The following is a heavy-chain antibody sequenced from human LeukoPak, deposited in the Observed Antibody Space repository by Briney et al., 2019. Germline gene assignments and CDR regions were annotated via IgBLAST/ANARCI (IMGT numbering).Heavy chain of an antibody. CDR3: ASVRLGATTINYFYYYMGV. D-gene: IGHD1-26*01. J-gene: IGHJ6*03. Sequence: GGSLRLSCAASGFSFSSYTIIWVRQAPGKGLEWVSSITSTSSHINYADSAKGRFTISRDNAKNSLYLQMKSLRAEDTAVYYCASVRLGATTINYFYYYMGVWGKVATVTVAS. CDR1: GFSFSSYT. CDR2: ITSTSSHI. V-gene: IGHV3-21*01.